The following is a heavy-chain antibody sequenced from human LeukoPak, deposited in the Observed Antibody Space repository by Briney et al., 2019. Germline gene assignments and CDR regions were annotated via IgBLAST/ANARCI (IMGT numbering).Heavy chain of an antibody. V-gene: IGHV3-7*01. CDR3: ARMDTARLHAFDI. D-gene: IGHD5-18*01. Sequence: GGSLRLSCAASGFTFSSYWMSWVRQAPGKGLEWVANIKQDGSEKYYVDSVEGRFTISRDNAKNSLYLQMNSLRAEDTAVYYCARMDTARLHAFDIWGQGTMVTVSS. CDR1: GFTFSSYW. CDR2: IKQDGSEK. J-gene: IGHJ3*02.